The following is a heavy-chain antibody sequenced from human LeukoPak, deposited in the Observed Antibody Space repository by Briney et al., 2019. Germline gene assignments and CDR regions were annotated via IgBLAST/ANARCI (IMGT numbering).Heavy chain of an antibody. J-gene: IGHJ1*01. D-gene: IGHD3-10*01. V-gene: IGHV3-43*01. CDR3: AKGASGSYYPHRGYFQH. Sequence: GGSLRLSCAASGFTFDDYTMHWVRQAPGKGLEWVSLISWDGGSTYYADSVKGRFTISRDNSKNSLYLQMNSLRTEDTALYYCAKGASGSYYPHRGYFQHWGQGTLVTVSS. CDR2: ISWDGGST. CDR1: GFTFDDYT.